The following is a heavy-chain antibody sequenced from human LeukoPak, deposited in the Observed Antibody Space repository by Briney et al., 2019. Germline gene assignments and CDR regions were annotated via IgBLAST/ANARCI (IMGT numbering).Heavy chain of an antibody. V-gene: IGHV1-3*01. Sequence: ASVKVSCKASGYTFTSYAMHWVRQAPGQRLEWMGWINAGNGNTKYSQKFQGRVTITRDTSASTAYMELSSLRSEDTAVYYCARAPEGAAVSGSYFVYWGQGTLVTVSS. J-gene: IGHJ4*02. D-gene: IGHD1-26*01. CDR3: ARAPEGAAVSGSYFVY. CDR1: GYTFTSYA. CDR2: INAGNGNT.